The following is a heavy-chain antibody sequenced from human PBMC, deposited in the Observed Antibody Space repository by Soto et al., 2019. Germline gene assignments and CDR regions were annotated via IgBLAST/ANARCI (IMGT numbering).Heavy chain of an antibody. J-gene: IGHJ4*02. V-gene: IGHV4-34*01. CDR1: GGSFSGYY. D-gene: IGHD3-10*01. CDR3: KAGRVPNY. Sequence: QVQLQQWGAGLLKPSETLSLTCAVYGGSFSGYYWSWIRQPPGKGLEWIGEINHSGSTNYNPSLKSRVTISVDTSKNQFSLKLSSVTAADTAVYYCKAGRVPNYWGQGTPVTVSS. CDR2: INHSGST.